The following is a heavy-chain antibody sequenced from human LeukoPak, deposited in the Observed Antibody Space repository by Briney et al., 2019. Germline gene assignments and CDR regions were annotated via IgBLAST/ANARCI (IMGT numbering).Heavy chain of an antibody. CDR3: AKDRGLVLVPAAIDFDC. D-gene: IGHD2-2*01. CDR2: ISSSSNTI. CDR1: GFTFSIYS. V-gene: IGHV3-48*02. J-gene: IGHJ4*02. Sequence: PGGSLRLSCAASGFTFSIYSMNWVRQAPGKGLEWVSYISSSSNTIYYADSVKGRFTISRDNAKNSVYLQMSSLRDEDTAVYYCAKDRGLVLVPAAIDFDCWGQGTLVTVSS.